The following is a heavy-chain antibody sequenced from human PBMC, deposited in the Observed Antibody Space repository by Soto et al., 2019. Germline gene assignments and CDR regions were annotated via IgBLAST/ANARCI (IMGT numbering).Heavy chain of an antibody. Sequence: QVQVLQSGAEVKKPGASVKVSCKTSGYTFTNYHVHWVRQAPGQGLEWMGAINPNGGSTTYAQHLQGRVTMTSDSATSTVYMEMGSLRSDDSAVYYCALPKNTLGWYNFLGQGTLVTFS. CDR3: ALPKNTLGWYNF. CDR2: INPNGGST. CDR1: GYTFTNYH. D-gene: IGHD6-19*01. J-gene: IGHJ4*02. V-gene: IGHV1-46*01.